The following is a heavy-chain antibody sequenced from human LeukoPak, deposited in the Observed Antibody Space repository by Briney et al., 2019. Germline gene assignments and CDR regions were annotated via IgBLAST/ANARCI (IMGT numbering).Heavy chain of an antibody. V-gene: IGHV3-74*01. CDR1: GFTFSSYW. CDR2: IYSDGSST. J-gene: IGHJ6*04. Sequence: GGSLRLSCAASGFTFSSYWMHWVRQAPGKGLVWVSRIYSDGSSTSYADSVKGRFTISRDNAKNTLYLQMNSLRAEDTAVYYCARVALRYLRGHYYGMDVWGKGTTVTVSS. CDR3: ARVALRYLRGHYYGMDV. D-gene: IGHD3-9*01.